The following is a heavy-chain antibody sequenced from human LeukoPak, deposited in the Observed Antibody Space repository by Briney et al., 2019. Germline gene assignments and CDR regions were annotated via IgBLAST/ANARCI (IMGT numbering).Heavy chain of an antibody. CDR1: GFTVSLNY. V-gene: IGHV3-66*04. CDR3: ARHELGGGYYYYYYMDV. D-gene: IGHD3-16*01. Sequence: GGSLRLSCAASGFTVSLNYMNWVRQAPGKGLEWVSIIHSDGTTYYADSVKGRFTISRDNSKNMLHLQMNSLRAEDTAVYYCARHELGGGYYYYYYMDVWGKGTTVTVSS. CDR2: IHSDGTT. J-gene: IGHJ6*03.